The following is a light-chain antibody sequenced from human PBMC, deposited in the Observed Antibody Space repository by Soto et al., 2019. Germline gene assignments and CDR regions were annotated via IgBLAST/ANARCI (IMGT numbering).Light chain of an antibody. V-gene: IGLV2-14*01. CDR1: SSDVGGYNC. CDR2: EVS. CDR3: SSYASSTTRV. Sequence: QSALTQPASVSGSPGQSVTISCSGTSSDVGGYNCVSWYQQHPGKAPNLMIYEVSNRPSGVSNRFSGSKSGNTASLTISGLQAEDEADYYCSSYASSTTRVFGPGTKLTVL. J-gene: IGLJ1*01.